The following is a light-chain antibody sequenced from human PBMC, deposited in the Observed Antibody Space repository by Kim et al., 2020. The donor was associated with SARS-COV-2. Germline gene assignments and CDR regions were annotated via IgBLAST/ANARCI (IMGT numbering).Light chain of an antibody. CDR1: LLAKKKY. Sequence: PGQTAKVTCSVDLLAKKKYARWFQQKPGQAPVLVIYKDSKRPSGIPERFSGSSSGTTVTLTISVAQVEDEADYYCYSAADNNRGYVFGTGTKVTVL. CDR3: YSAADNNRGYV. J-gene: IGLJ1*01. V-gene: IGLV3-27*01. CDR2: KDS.